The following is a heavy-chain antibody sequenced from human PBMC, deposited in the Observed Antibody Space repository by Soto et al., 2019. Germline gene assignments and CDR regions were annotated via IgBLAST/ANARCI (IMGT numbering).Heavy chain of an antibody. D-gene: IGHD3-10*01. CDR1: GFAFSSYA. Sequence: QVQLVESGGGVVQPGRSLRLSCAASGFAFSSYAMHWVRQAPGKGLEWVAVISYDGSNKYYADSVKGRFTISRDNSKNTVYLKMNRLRAGDTAVYYCARDLSGSGDWGQGTLVTVSS. J-gene: IGHJ4*02. CDR3: ARDLSGSGD. CDR2: ISYDGSNK. V-gene: IGHV3-30-3*01.